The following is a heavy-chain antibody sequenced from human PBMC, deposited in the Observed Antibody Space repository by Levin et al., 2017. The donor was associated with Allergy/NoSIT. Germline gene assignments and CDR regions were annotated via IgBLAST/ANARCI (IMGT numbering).Heavy chain of an antibody. CDR1: GFTFDDYG. Sequence: GESLKISCAASGFTFDDYGMSWVRQAPGKGLEWVSGINWNGAGTSYADSVKGRFTISRDNAKNSLFLQMNSLRAEDTAFYYCATSYYDILTGYYLGFDYWGQGTLVTVSS. D-gene: IGHD3-9*01. J-gene: IGHJ4*02. V-gene: IGHV3-20*04. CDR2: INWNGAGT. CDR3: ATSYYDILTGYYLGFDY.